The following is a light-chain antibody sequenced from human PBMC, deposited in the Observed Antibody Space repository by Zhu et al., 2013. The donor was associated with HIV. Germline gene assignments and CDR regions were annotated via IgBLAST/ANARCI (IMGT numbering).Light chain of an antibody. V-gene: IGKV3-20*01. Sequence: EIVLTQSPGTLSLSPGERATLSCRASQSVRSTSLAWYQQKPGQSPRLLIYGASSRATGIPDRFSGSGSGTDFTLTISRLEPEDFAVYYCQQYGTSLLSFGGGTKVEIK. CDR3: QQYGTSLLS. CDR1: QSVRSTS. CDR2: GAS. J-gene: IGKJ4*01.